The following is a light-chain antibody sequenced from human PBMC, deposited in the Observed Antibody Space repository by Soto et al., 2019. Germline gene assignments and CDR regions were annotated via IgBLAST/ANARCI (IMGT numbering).Light chain of an antibody. Sequence: DIQMTQSPSTLSASVGDRVTITCRASQTISSWLAWYQQEPGKAPKLLIYKASSLESGVASRFTGSGSGTEFTLPTSSLHPDAFATYYCQPYISYPLTFAGGTKVEIK. J-gene: IGKJ4*01. V-gene: IGKV1-5*03. CDR1: QTISSW. CDR3: QPYISYPLT. CDR2: KAS.